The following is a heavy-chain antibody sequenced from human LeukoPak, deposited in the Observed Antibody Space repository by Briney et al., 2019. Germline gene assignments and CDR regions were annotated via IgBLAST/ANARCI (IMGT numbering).Heavy chain of an antibody. CDR3: AKTRGYSYGDFDY. CDR1: GFTFGSYG. CDR2: ISYDGSNE. J-gene: IGHJ4*02. V-gene: IGHV3-30*18. D-gene: IGHD5-18*01. Sequence: GGSLRLSCAASGFTFGSYGMHWVRQAPGKGLEWVAVISYDGSNEYYADSVKGRFTISRDNSKNTLYLQMNSLRAEDTAVYYCAKTRGYSYGDFDYWGQGTLVTVSS.